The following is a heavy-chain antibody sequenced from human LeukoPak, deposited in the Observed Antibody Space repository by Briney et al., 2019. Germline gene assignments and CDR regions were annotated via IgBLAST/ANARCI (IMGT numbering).Heavy chain of an antibody. J-gene: IGHJ4*02. CDR3: ARDRFIAVAQRVHYFDY. D-gene: IGHD6-19*01. V-gene: IGHV4-39*07. CDR1: GGSISSSSYY. Sequence: KPSETLSLTCTVSGGSISSSSYYWGWIRQPPGKGLEWIGSIYYSGSTYYNPSLKSRVTISVDASKNQFSLKLSSVAAADTAVYYCARDRFIAVAQRVHYFDYWGQGTLVTVSS. CDR2: IYYSGST.